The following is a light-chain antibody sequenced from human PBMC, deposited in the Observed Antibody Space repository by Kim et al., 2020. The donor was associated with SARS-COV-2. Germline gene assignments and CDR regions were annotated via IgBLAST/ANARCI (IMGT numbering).Light chain of an antibody. CDR2: GAS. CDR1: QSVSSSD. CDR3: QQFGSSPLT. Sequence: SPGESATLSCRASQSVSSSDLAWYQQKPGQAPRLVIYGASSRATGIPDRFSGSGSGTDFTLTISRLEPEDFAVYYCQQFGSSPLTFGGGTKVDIK. V-gene: IGKV3-20*01. J-gene: IGKJ4*01.